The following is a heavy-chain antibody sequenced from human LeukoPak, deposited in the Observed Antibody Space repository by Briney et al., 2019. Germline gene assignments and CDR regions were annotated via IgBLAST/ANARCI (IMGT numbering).Heavy chain of an antibody. J-gene: IGHJ4*02. CDR3: TTLLYGDYVSAGETSI. CDR2: IKSKTDGGTT. D-gene: IGHD4-17*01. Sequence: GGSLRLSCAASGFTFSNAWMSWVRQAPGKGLEWVGRIKSKTDGGTTDYAAPVKGRFTISRDDSKNTPYLQMNSLKTEDTAVYYCTTLLYGDYVSAGETSIWGQGTLVTVSS. CDR1: GFTFSNAW. V-gene: IGHV3-15*01.